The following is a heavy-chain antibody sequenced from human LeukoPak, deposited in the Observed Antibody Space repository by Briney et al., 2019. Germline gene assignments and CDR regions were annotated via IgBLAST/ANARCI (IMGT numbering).Heavy chain of an antibody. V-gene: IGHV4-34*01. D-gene: IGHD1-20*01. CDR3: ATRYNWNRTLFDY. CDR1: GGSFSGYC. J-gene: IGHJ4*02. CDR2: INHSGST. Sequence: SETLSLTCAVYGGSFSGYCWSWIRQPPGKGLEWIGEINHSGSTNYNPSLKSRVTISVDTSKNQFSLKLSSVTAADTAVYYCATRYNWNRTLFDYWGQGTLVTVSS.